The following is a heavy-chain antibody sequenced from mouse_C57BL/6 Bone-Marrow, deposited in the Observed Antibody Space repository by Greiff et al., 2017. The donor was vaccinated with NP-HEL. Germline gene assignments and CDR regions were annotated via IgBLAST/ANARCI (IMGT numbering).Heavy chain of an antibody. CDR2: IDPSDSYT. J-gene: IGHJ4*01. Sequence: VQLQQPGAELVRPGPSVKLSCKASGYTFTSYWMHWVKQRPGQGLEWIGVIDPSDSYTNYNQKFKGKATLTVDTSSSTAYMQLSSLTSEDSAVYYCARADDYDVGAMDYWGQGTSVTVSS. CDR3: ARADDYDVGAMDY. CDR1: GYTFTSYW. D-gene: IGHD2-4*01. V-gene: IGHV1-59*01.